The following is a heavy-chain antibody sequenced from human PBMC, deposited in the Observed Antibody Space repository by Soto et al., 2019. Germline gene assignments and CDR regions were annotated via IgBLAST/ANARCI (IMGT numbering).Heavy chain of an antibody. CDR2: IYPGDSDT. J-gene: IGHJ4*02. Sequence: GESLKISCKGSGYSFTSYWIGSVRQMPGKGLEWMGIIYPGDSDTRDSPCFQGQVTISADKSISTASLQWSSLKASDTAMYYCAILAKSLHQIVWGQGTFVNVSS. CDR1: GYSFTSYW. V-gene: IGHV5-51*01. CDR3: AILAKSLHQIV. D-gene: IGHD3-16*02.